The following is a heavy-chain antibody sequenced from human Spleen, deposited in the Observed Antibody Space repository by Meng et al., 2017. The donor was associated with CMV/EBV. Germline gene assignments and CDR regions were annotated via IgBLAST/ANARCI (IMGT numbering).Heavy chain of an antibody. D-gene: IGHD2-15*01. CDR3: ARSTFGYCSGGSCYWFDP. V-gene: IGHV1-69*05. CDR2: IIPIFGTA. J-gene: IGHJ5*02. Sequence: TFSSYAISWVRQAPGQGLEWMGRIIPIFGTANYAQKFQGRVTITTDESTSTAYMELSSLRSEDTAVYYCARSTFGYCSGGSCYWFDPWGQGTLVTVSS. CDR1: TFSSYA.